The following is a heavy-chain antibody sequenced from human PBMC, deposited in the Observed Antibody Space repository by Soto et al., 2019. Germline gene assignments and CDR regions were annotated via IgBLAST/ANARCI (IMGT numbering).Heavy chain of an antibody. V-gene: IGHV4-31*03. J-gene: IGHJ5*02. CDR1: GGSISSGGYY. CDR3: ARSVFP. CDR2: IYYSGST. Sequence: QVQLQESGPGLVKPSQTLSLTCTVSGGSISSGGYYWSWIRQHPGKGLEWIGYIYYSGSTYYKPSPXSXXTISVDTSKNQSALKLSSVTAADPAVYYCARSVFPWGRGTLVTVSS.